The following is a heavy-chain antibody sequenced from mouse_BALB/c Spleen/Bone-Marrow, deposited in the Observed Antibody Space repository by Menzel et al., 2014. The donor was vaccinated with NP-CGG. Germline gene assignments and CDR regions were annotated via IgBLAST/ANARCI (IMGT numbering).Heavy chain of an antibody. D-gene: IGHD2-2*01. Sequence: EVQLQQSGAELVKPGASVKLSCTASIFNIKDTYMHWVKQRPERGLEWIGRIDPANGNTKYDPKFQGKATITADTSSNTAYLQLSSLTSEDTAVYYCARNYGYGKSFAYWGQGTLVTVSA. CDR1: IFNIKDTY. CDR3: ARNYGYGKSFAY. CDR2: IDPANGNT. J-gene: IGHJ3*01. V-gene: IGHV14-3*02.